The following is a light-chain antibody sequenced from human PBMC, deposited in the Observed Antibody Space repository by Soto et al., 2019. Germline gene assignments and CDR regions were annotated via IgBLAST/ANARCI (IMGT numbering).Light chain of an antibody. V-gene: IGKV3-11*01. CDR3: QQCSNWPPT. CDR2: DAS. Sequence: EIVLTQSPATLSLSPGERATLSCRASQSVSSYLAWYQQKPGQAPRLLIYDASNRATGIPAMFSGSGSGTDFTLTISSLEPEEFAVYYCQQCSNWPPTFGQGTKLEIK. CDR1: QSVSSY. J-gene: IGKJ2*01.